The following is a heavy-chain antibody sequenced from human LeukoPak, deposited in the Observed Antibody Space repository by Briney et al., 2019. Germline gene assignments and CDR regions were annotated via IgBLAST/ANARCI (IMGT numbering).Heavy chain of an antibody. J-gene: IGHJ3*02. CDR3: ARARKGPSSSGYASDAFDI. Sequence: SGTLSLTCAVSGGSISSSNWWSWVRQPPGKGLEWIGEMYPSGSTNYNPSLKSRVTISIDKSKNQFSLKLTSVTAADTAVYYCARARKGPSSSGYASDAFDIWGQGTMVTVSS. CDR2: MYPSGST. D-gene: IGHD3-22*01. V-gene: IGHV4-4*02. CDR1: GGSISSSNW.